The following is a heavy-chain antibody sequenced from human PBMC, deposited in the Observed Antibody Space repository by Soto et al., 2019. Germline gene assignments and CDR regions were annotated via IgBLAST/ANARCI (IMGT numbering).Heavy chain of an antibody. Sequence: GGSLRLSCAASGSTFSSYAMSWVRQAPGKGLEWVSAISGSGGSTYYADSVKGRFTISRDNSKDTLYLQMNSLRAEDTAVYYCANGGDYYDSSGYYYRDAFDIWGQGTMVTVSS. D-gene: IGHD3-22*01. CDR2: ISGSGGST. CDR1: GSTFSSYA. J-gene: IGHJ3*02. CDR3: ANGGDYYDSSGYYYRDAFDI. V-gene: IGHV3-23*01.